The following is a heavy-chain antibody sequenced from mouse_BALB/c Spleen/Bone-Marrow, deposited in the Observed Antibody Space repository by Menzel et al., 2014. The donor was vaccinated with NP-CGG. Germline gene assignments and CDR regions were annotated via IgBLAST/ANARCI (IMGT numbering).Heavy chain of an antibody. J-gene: IGHJ2*01. CDR3: ARYDYYGSRFFDY. V-gene: IGHV1-31*01. D-gene: IGHD1-1*01. CDR1: GYSFTGYY. Sequence: EVQLQQSGPELVKPGASVKISCKASGYSFTGYYMHWVKQSHVKSLEWIGRINPYSGATSYNQNFKDKASLTVDKSSSTAYMEFHSLTSEDSAAYYWARYDYYGSRFFDYWGQGTTLTVSS. CDR2: INPYSGAT.